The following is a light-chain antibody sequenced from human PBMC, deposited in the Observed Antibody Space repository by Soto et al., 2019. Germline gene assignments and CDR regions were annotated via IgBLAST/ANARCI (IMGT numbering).Light chain of an antibody. CDR2: DVS. Sequence: QSALTQPASVSGSPGQSITISCTGTSSDLGGYNYVSWYQQHPGKAPKLMIYDVSNRPSGVSNRFSGSKSGNTASLTISGLQAEDEADDYCSSYTSSSTPYVFGTGTKVTVL. V-gene: IGLV2-14*01. J-gene: IGLJ1*01. CDR1: SSDLGGYNY. CDR3: SSYTSSSTPYV.